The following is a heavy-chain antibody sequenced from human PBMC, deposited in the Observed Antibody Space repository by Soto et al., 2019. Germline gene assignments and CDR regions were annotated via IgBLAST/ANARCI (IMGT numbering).Heavy chain of an antibody. Sequence: EVQLVETGGGLIQPGGSLRLSCAASGFTVSSNYMSWVRQAPGKGLEWVSVIYSGGSTYYADSVKGRFTISRDNSKNTLYLQVNSLRAEDTAVYYWARDLRDAFDIWGQGTMVTVAS. CDR1: GFTVSSNY. J-gene: IGHJ3*02. V-gene: IGHV3-53*02. CDR2: IYSGGST. CDR3: ARDLRDAFDI.